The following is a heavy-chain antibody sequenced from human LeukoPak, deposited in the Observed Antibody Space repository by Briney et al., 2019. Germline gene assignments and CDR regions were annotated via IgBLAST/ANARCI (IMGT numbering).Heavy chain of an antibody. CDR3: ARDRGYSGYDLEGGFDY. J-gene: IGHJ4*02. CDR1: GGTFSSYA. CDR2: IIPIFGTA. D-gene: IGHD5-12*01. V-gene: IGHV1-69*13. Sequence: ASVKVSCKASGGTFSSYAISWVRQAPGQGPEWMGGIIPIFGTANYAQKFQGRVTITADESTSTAYMELSSLRSEDTAVYYCARDRGYSGYDLEGGFDYWGQGTLVTVSS.